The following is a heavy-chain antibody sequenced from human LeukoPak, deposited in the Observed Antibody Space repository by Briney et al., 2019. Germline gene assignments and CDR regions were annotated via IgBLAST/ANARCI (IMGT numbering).Heavy chain of an antibody. CDR1: GYTLTELS. CDR3: ATPGGSDAFDI. J-gene: IGHJ3*02. CDR2: FDPEDGET. D-gene: IGHD4-23*01. Sequence: ASVKVSCKVSGYTLTELSMHWVRQAPGKGLEWMGGFDPEDGETIYAQKFQGRVTMTEDTSTDTAYMELSSLRSEDTAVYYCATPGGSDAFDIWAKGQWSPSLQ. V-gene: IGHV1-24*01.